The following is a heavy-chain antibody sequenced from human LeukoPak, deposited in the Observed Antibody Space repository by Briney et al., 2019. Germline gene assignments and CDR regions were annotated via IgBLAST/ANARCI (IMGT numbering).Heavy chain of an antibody. V-gene: IGHV3-48*03. CDR2: ISSSAHSI. J-gene: IGHJ6*04. D-gene: IGHD3-10*02. CDR3: AELGITMIGGV. CDR1: GFIFSSYE. Sequence: GGSLRLSCVASGFIFSSYEMNWMRQTPEKGLEWLAHISSSAHSIYYADSVRGRFTISRDNAKNSLYLQMNSLRAEDTAVYYCAELGITMIGGVWGKGTTVTISS.